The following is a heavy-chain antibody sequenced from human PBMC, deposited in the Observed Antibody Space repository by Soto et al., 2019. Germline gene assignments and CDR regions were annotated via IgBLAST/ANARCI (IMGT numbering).Heavy chain of an antibody. CDR1: GGSFSGYD. V-gene: IGHV4-59*01. Sequence: SETLSLTCAVYGGSFSGYDWTWIRQPPGKGLEWIGFVYNSGSTNYNPSLKSRVTISVDTSKNQFSLKLNSVTAADTAVYYCARRAVVAVAGSLDNWFDPWGQGTLVTVSS. CDR2: VYNSGST. J-gene: IGHJ5*02. D-gene: IGHD2-15*01. CDR3: ARRAVVAVAGSLDNWFDP.